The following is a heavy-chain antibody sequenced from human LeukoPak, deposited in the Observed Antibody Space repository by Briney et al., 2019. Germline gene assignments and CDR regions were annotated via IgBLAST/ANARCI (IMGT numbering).Heavy chain of an antibody. CDR3: AREVWFGELSASYFDY. Sequence: SETLSLTCTVSGGSISSYYWSWIRQPPGKGLEWIGYIYYSGSTNYNPSLKSRVTISVDTSKNQFSLKLSSVTAADTAVYYCAREVWFGELSASYFDYWGQGTLVTVSS. D-gene: IGHD3-10*01. J-gene: IGHJ4*02. V-gene: IGHV4-59*01. CDR1: GGSISSYY. CDR2: IYYSGST.